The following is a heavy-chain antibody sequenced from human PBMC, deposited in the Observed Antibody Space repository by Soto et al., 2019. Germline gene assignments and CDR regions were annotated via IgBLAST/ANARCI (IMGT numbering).Heavy chain of an antibody. V-gene: IGHV3-21*04. Sequence: GGSLRLSCAASGFTFSTYAMNWVRQAPGKGLEWVSSISSSSSFRYYADSVKGRFTISRDNAKNSLYLQMNSLRAQDTAVYYCARRAPGRDGYNLDFQHWGQGTLVTVSS. D-gene: IGHD5-12*01. CDR1: GFTFSTYA. CDR2: ISSSSSFR. J-gene: IGHJ1*01. CDR3: ARRAPGRDGYNLDFQH.